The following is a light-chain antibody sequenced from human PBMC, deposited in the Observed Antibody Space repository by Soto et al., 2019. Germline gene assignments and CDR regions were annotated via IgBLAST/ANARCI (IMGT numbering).Light chain of an antibody. CDR3: QQYGSS. CDR1: QSVNSSY. Sequence: EIVLTQSPGTLSLSPGERATLSCRASQSVNSSYLAWYQQKPGQAPRLLIYGASSRPTGIPDRFSSSVSGRDFTLNISRLELEDFAVYYCQQYGSSFGQGTRLEIK. CDR2: GAS. J-gene: IGKJ5*01. V-gene: IGKV3-20*01.